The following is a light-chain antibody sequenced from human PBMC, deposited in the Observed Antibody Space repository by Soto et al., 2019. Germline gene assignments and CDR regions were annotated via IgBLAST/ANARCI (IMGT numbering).Light chain of an antibody. V-gene: IGKV4-1*01. CDR3: QQYYSIPFT. CDR2: WAS. J-gene: IGKJ3*01. CDR1: QSILYSSDNKNY. Sequence: DIVMTQSPDSLAVSLVERATINCKSSQSILYSSDNKNYLAWYQQKPGQPPKLLIYWASARESGVPDRFSGSGSGADFTLTISSLQAEDVAVYYCQQYYSIPFTFGPGNKVDI.